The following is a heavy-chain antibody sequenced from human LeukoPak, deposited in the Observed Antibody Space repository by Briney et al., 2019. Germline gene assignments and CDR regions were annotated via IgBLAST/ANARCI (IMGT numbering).Heavy chain of an antibody. J-gene: IGHJ4*02. Sequence: QSGGSLRLSCAASGFTFSSYGMRWVRQAPGKGLEWVAVIWYDGSNKYYADSVKGRFTTSRDNSKNTLYLQMNSLRAEDTAVYYCARLDTAMVFSYWGQGTLVTVSS. CDR3: ARLDTAMVFSY. D-gene: IGHD5-18*01. V-gene: IGHV3-33*01. CDR1: GFTFSSYG. CDR2: IWYDGSNK.